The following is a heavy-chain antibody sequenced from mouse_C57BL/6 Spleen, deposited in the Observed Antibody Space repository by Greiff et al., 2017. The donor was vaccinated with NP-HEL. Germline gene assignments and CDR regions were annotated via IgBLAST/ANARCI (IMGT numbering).Heavy chain of an antibody. D-gene: IGHD3-3*01. J-gene: IGHJ4*01. CDR3: ARSPRQLGAMDY. V-gene: IGHV1-64*01. CDR1: GYTFTSYW. Sequence: VQLQQSGAELVKPGASVKLSCKASGYTFTSYWMHWVKQRPGQGLEWIGMIHPNSGSTNYNEKFKSKATLTVDKSSSTAYMQLSSLTSEDSAVYYCARSPRQLGAMDYWGQGTSVTVSS. CDR2: IHPNSGST.